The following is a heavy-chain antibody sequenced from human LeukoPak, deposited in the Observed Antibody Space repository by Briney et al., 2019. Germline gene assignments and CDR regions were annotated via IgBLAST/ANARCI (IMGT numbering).Heavy chain of an antibody. D-gene: IGHD6-19*01. CDR1: GRSISSYY. Sequence: SETLSLTCTVSGRSISSYYWSWIRQPAGKGLEWIGRIYTSGSTNYNTSLKSRVTISVDKSKNQFSLKLSSVTAADTAVYYCARGGIAVAGPTIYYYYYYMDVWGKGTTVTVSS. CDR2: IYTSGST. V-gene: IGHV4-4*07. J-gene: IGHJ6*03. CDR3: ARGGIAVAGPTIYYYYYYMDV.